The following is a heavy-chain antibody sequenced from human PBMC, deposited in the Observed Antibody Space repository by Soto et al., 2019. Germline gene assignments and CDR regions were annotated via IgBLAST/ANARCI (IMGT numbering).Heavy chain of an antibody. CDR3: ARTKRFSGWPLDY. CDR1: GGSFSGYY. V-gene: IGHV4-34*01. D-gene: IGHD6-19*01. CDR2: INHSGST. J-gene: IGHJ4*02. Sequence: PSATLSLTCAVYGGSFSGYYWSWIRQPPGKGLEWIGEINHSGSTNYNPSLKSRVTISVDTSKNQFSLKLSSVTAADTAVYYCARTKRFSGWPLDYWGQGTLVTVSS.